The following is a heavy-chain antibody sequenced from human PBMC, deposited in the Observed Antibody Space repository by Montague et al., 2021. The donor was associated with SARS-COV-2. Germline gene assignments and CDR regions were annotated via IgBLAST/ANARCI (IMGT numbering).Heavy chain of an antibody. Sequence: TLSLTYTVSGASVRTYYWSWIRQSAGKKLEWMGRLYTSGSTYYNPSFKSRVTMSLDTSKNLFSLNLSSMTAADTAVYYCARDGADYSFAYYHEMDVWGQGIAVTVSS. J-gene: IGHJ6*02. CDR3: ARDGADYSFAYYHEMDV. CDR1: GASVRTYY. D-gene: IGHD5-12*01. CDR2: LYTSGST. V-gene: IGHV4-4*07.